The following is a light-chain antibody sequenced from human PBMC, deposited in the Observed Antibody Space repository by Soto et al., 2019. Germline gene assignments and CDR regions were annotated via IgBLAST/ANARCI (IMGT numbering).Light chain of an antibody. CDR1: QRVSSN. V-gene: IGKV3-15*01. J-gene: IGKJ2*01. CDR2: AAS. CDR3: QQYNNWPYT. Sequence: EIVMTQSPATLSVSPGERATLSCRASQRVSSNLAWYQQKPGQAPRLLIHAASTRATGVPARFSGGGSGTEYTLTISSLQSEEFAVYYCQQYNNWPYTFGQGTKLEI.